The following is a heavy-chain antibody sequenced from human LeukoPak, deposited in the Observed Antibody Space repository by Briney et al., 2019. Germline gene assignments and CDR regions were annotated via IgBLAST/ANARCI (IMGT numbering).Heavy chain of an antibody. J-gene: IGHJ4*02. CDR1: GFTFSSFW. CDR3: ATAPAAADSF. V-gene: IGHV3-7*01. D-gene: IGHD6-13*01. Sequence: GGSLRLSCAASGFTFSSFWLTWVRQAPGKGLEWVANIERDGSKKTYVDSVKGRFTISRDNAKNSLYLRMSSLRAEDTAVYYCATAPAAADSFWGQGTLVTVSS. CDR2: IERDGSKK.